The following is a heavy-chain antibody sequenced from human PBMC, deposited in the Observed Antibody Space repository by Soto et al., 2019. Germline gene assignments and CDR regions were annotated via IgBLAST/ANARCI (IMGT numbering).Heavy chain of an antibody. J-gene: IGHJ4*02. V-gene: IGHV4-34*01. D-gene: IGHD3-10*01. CDR2: INHSGST. Sequence: SETLSLTCAAYGGSFSGYYWSWIRQPPGKGLEWIGEINHSGSTNYNPSLKSRVTISVDTSKNQFSLKLSSVTAADTAVYYCARALSPGSYYPYYFDYWGQGTLVTVSS. CDR1: GGSFSGYY. CDR3: ARALSPGSYYPYYFDY.